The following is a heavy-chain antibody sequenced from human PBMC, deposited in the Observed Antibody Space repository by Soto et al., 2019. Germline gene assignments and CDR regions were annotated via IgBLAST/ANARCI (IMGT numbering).Heavy chain of an antibody. CDR1: GFTFNSYS. J-gene: IGHJ3*01. CDR3: ARYDAFKAFDL. CDR2: ISSGSVYI. V-gene: IGHV3-21*01. D-gene: IGHD1-1*01. Sequence: VGSLRLSCAASGFTFNSYSVNWVRQAPGKGLEWVASISSGSVYIDFADSVKGRFTISRDDVTNSVSLQMDSLRVEDTGIYYCARYDAFKAFDLWGQGTMVTVSS.